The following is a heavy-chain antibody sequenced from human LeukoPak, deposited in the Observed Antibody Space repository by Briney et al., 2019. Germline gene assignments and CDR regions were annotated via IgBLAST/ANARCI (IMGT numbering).Heavy chain of an antibody. CDR3: ASLYFDWLLSHYFDY. CDR2: IYTSGST. CDR1: GGSISSGSYY. V-gene: IGHV4-61*02. J-gene: IGHJ4*02. Sequence: SETLSLTCTVSGGSISSGSYYWSWIRQPAGKGLEWIGRIYTSGSTNYNPSLKSRVTISVDTSKNQFSLKLSSVTAADTAVYYCASLYFDWLLSHYFDYWGQGTLVTVSS. D-gene: IGHD3-9*01.